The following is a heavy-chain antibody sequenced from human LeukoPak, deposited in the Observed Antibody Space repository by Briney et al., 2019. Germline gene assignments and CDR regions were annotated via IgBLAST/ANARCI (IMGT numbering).Heavy chain of an antibody. Sequence: SETLSLTCSVSGASISSNSFYWGWIRQPPGSGLEWIGSIYYSGSTSLNPSLRSRVVMSINTSTNQFSLKLLSVTAADTAVYYCAKEGYSYGYDYWGQGTLVTVSS. J-gene: IGHJ4*02. CDR3: AKEGYSYGYDY. D-gene: IGHD5-18*01. V-gene: IGHV4-39*07. CDR1: GASISSNSFY. CDR2: IYYSGST.